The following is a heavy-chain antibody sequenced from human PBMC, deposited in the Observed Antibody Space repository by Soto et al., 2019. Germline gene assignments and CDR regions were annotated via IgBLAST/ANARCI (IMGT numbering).Heavy chain of an antibody. J-gene: IGHJ4*02. Sequence: VGSLRLSSASSGVTCITYGMLWIRQAPGKGLEGVAVIWYEGSKKYYADSVKGRFTLSRDNSKNTLYLQMNSMRAEDTAVYYCASDSRSSTRCYLASFHYRGQGPLVTVS. CDR2: IWYEGSKK. D-gene: IGHD2-2*01. CDR3: ASDSRSSTRCYLASFHY. CDR1: GVTCITYG. V-gene: IGHV3-33*01.